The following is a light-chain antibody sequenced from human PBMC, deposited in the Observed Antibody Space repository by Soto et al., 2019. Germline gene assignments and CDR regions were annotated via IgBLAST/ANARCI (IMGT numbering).Light chain of an antibody. V-gene: IGLV2-8*01. CDR1: SSDVGDFDC. J-gene: IGLJ2*01. CDR3: SSFAASNNLL. CDR2: EVS. Sequence: QSVLTQPASVSGSPGQAITISCTGTSSDVGDFDCVSWYQQHPRKDPKLMIYEVSKRPSGVPDRVSGSKSGNTASLNVSALQVEDEADYDCSSFAASNNLLFGGGTKLTVL.